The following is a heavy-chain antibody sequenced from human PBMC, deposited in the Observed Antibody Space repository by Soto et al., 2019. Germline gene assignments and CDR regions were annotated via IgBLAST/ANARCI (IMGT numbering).Heavy chain of an antibody. D-gene: IGHD3-10*01. V-gene: IGHV4-39*01. J-gene: IGHJ6*02. CDR2: IHYSGST. Sequence: PSETLSLTCAVSGGSISSSSYYWGWIRQPPGKGLEWIGSIHYSGSTYYNPSLKSRITLSVETSKNQLSLKLSSVTAADTAIYYCEIWGWTSGYYYGMDVWGQGTTVTVS. CDR3: EIWGWTSGYYYGMDV. CDR1: GGSISSSSYY.